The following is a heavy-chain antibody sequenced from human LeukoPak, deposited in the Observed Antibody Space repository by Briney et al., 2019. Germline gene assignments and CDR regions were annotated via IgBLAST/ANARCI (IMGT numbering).Heavy chain of an antibody. V-gene: IGHV3-13*01. CDR1: GFTFSSYD. J-gene: IGHJ3*02. CDR3: ARDPNGDYIGAFDM. CDR2: IGTAGDT. Sequence: GGSLRLSCAASGFTFSSYDMHWVRQATGKGLEWVLAIGTAGDTYYPGSVKGRFTISRENAKNSLYLQMNSLRAGDTAVYYCARDPNGDYIGAFDMWGPGTMVTVSS. D-gene: IGHD4-17*01.